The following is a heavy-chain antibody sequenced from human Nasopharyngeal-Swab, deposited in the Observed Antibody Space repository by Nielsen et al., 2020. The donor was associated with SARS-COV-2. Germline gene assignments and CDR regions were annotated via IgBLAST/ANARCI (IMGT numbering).Heavy chain of an antibody. CDR3: ARHEAYYDSSGYGLP. CDR1: GGSISSSSYY. V-gene: IGHV4-39*01. J-gene: IGHJ5*02. D-gene: IGHD3-22*01. CDR2: IYYSGST. Sequence: SETLSLTCTVSGGSISSSSYYWGWIRKPEGKGLEWIGSIYYSGSTYYNPSLKSRVTISVDTSKNQFSLKLSSVTAADTAVYYCARHEAYYDSSGYGLPWGQGTLVTVSS.